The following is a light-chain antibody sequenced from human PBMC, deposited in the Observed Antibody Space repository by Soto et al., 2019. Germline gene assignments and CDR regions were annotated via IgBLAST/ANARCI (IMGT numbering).Light chain of an antibody. CDR1: QSVSSN. V-gene: IGKV3-11*01. CDR3: QQRSNWPSIT. CDR2: DAS. Sequence: EIVMTQSPVTLSVSPGERVTLSCRASQSVSSNLAWYQQKPGQAPRLLIYDASNRATGIPARFSGSGSGTDFTLTINSLEPEDFAVYYCQQRSNWPSITFGQGTRLEIK. J-gene: IGKJ5*01.